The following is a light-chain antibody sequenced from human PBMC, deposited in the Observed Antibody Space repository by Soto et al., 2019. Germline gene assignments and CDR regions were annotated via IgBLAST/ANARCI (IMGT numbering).Light chain of an antibody. Sequence: QSVLTQSSSASASLGSSVKLTCTLSSGHSSYIIAWHQQQPGKAPRYLMKLEGSGSYNQGSGVPDRFSGSSSGADRYLTISNLQFDDEADYYCETWDSNTRVFGGGTKLTVL. J-gene: IGLJ3*02. V-gene: IGLV4-60*02. CDR3: ETWDSNTRV. CDR1: SGHSSYI. CDR2: LEGSGSY.